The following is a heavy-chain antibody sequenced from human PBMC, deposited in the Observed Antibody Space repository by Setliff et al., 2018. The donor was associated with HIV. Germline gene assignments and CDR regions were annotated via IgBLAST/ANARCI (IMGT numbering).Heavy chain of an antibody. CDR3: ASGYGSGSYPGD. D-gene: IGHD3-10*01. CDR2: VYYSGTT. J-gene: IGHJ4*02. Sequence: SETLSLTCTVSGGSISSSSYYWGWIRQPPGKGLEWIGSVYYSGTTYYNPSLESRVTISVDTSKNQFSLKLSSVTAADTAVYYCASGYGSGSYPGDGGQGTLVTVSS. CDR1: GGSISSSSYY. V-gene: IGHV4-39*07.